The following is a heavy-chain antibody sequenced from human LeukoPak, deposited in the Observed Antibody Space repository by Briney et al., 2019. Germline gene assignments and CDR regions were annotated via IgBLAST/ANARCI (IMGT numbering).Heavy chain of an antibody. CDR1: GYIFTSYW. Sequence: GESLKISCKGSGYIFTSYWIGWVRPMPGKGLEWMGIIYPGDSDTRYSPSFQGQVTISADKSISTAYLQWSSLKASDTAMYYCARRGPDDFWSGLYYFDYWGQGTLVTVSS. V-gene: IGHV5-51*01. D-gene: IGHD3-3*01. CDR3: ARRGPDDFWSGLYYFDY. J-gene: IGHJ4*02. CDR2: IYPGDSDT.